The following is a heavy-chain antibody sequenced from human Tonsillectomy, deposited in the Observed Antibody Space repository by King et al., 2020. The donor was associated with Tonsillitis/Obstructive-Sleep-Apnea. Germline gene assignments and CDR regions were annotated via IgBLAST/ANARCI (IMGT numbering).Heavy chain of an antibody. CDR3: ARDRGVNVKGFAP. CDR2: ISSNGGST. J-gene: IGHJ5*02. CDR1: GFTFSSYA. Sequence: VQLVESGGGLVQPGGSLRLSCAASGFTFSSYAMHWVRQAPGKGLEYVSAISSNGGSTYYANSVKGRFTISRDNSKNTLYLQMGSLRAEDMAVYYCARDRGVNVKGFAPWGQGTLVTVSS. V-gene: IGHV3-64*01. D-gene: IGHD3-10*01.